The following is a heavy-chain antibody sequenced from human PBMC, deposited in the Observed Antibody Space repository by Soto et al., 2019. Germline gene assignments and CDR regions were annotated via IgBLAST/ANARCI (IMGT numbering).Heavy chain of an antibody. D-gene: IGHD6-13*01. Sequence: QVQLQESGPGLVKPSGTLSLTCAVSGDSINSDNWWSWVRQPPGKGLEWIGEIYHRGSTNYNPSLKSRVVISVDKSKNQFFLKLTSVTAADTAVYFCARGERQQQRDSWGQGTLVTVSS. CDR3: ARGERQQQRDS. CDR2: IYHRGST. J-gene: IGHJ4*02. CDR1: GDSINSDNW. V-gene: IGHV4-4*02.